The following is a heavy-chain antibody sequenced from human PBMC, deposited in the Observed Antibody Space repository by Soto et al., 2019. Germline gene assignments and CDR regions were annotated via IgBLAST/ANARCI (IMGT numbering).Heavy chain of an antibody. CDR2: ISSDGTKK. V-gene: IGHV3-30*03. Sequence: HPGGSLRLSCAASGFTFRGYGMHWVRQAPGKGLEWVALISSDGTKKYYAGSVKGRFTISRDNSKNTLYLQLSSLRTEDTAVYYCARDSLRGVIPAAISVHWGQGTLVTVSS. CDR3: ARDSLRGVIPAAISVH. J-gene: IGHJ4*02. CDR1: GFTFRGYG. D-gene: IGHD2-2*02.